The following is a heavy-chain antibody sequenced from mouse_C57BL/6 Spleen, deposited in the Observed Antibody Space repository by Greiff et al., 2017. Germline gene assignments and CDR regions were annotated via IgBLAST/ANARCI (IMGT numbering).Heavy chain of an antibody. CDR2: ISDGGSYT. D-gene: IGHD2-4*01. J-gene: IGHJ2*01. V-gene: IGHV5-4*01. CDR1: GFTFSSYA. Sequence: EVKVVESGGGLVKPGGSLKLSCAASGFTFSSYAMSWVRQTPEKRLEWVATISDGGSYTYYPDNVKGRCTISRDNATNNLYLQLSHLKSEDSAMYYCARDSDYDGYFDYWGQGTTLTVSS. CDR3: ARDSDYDGYFDY.